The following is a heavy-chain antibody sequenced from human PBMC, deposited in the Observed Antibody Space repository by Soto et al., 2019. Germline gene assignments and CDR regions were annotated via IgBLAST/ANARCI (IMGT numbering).Heavy chain of an antibody. J-gene: IGHJ6*02. CDR3: AQDSSGWYYLSGRRWSYYYYYGMDV. D-gene: IGHD6-19*01. Sequence: ASVKVSCKASGGTFSSYAISWVRQAPGQGLEWMGGIIPIFGTANYAQKFQGRVTITADESTSTAYMELSSLRSEDTAVYYCAQDSSGWYYLSGRRWSYYYYYGMDVWGQGTTVTVSS. CDR2: IIPIFGTA. V-gene: IGHV1-69*13. CDR1: GGTFSSYA.